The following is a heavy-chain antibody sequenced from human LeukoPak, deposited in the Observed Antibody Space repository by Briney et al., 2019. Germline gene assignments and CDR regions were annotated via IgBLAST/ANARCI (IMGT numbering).Heavy chain of an antibody. CDR2: ISGSGGST. D-gene: IGHD6-13*01. J-gene: IGHJ4*02. V-gene: IGHV3-23*01. CDR3: AKDLQSSWYVHYFDY. CDR1: GFTFSSYA. Sequence: QPGGSLRLSCAASGFTFSSYAMSWVRQAPGKGLEWVSAISGSGGSTYYADSVKGRFTISRDNSKNTLYLQMNSLRAEDTAVYYCAKDLQSSWYVHYFDYWGQGTLVTVFS.